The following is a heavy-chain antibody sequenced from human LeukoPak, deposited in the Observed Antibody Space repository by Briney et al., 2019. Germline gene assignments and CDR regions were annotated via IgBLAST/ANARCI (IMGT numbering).Heavy chain of an antibody. CDR3: ATTAGVATQKQYFDY. CDR2: SYYSGST. CDR1: GGSITHYY. V-gene: IGHV4-59*12. Sequence: SETLSLTCTVSGGSITHYYWTWIRQPPGKTLEWIGYSYYSGSTKYNPSLKSRVTISVDTSKNQFSLKLSSVTAADTAVFYCATTAGVATQKQYFDYWGQGTLVTVSS. D-gene: IGHD5-12*01. J-gene: IGHJ4*02.